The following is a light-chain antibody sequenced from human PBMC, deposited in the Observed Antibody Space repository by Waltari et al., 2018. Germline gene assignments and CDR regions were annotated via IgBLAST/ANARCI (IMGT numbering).Light chain of an antibody. J-gene: IGLJ3*02. CDR3: CSYEGSSTVM. V-gene: IGLV2-23*02. CDR2: DVT. CDR1: SSYQQTFHY. Sequence: QSALTQPASVSGSPGQSVTISRTGTSSYQQTFHYFSWYQQYPGKAPRVIIYDVTKRPSGVSIRFSGSKSGNTASLTISGLQDEDEADYYCCSYEGSSTVMFGGGTKVTVL.